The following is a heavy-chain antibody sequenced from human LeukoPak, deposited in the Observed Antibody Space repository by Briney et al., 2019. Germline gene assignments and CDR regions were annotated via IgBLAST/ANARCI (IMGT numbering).Heavy chain of an antibody. CDR1: GYSFTSYW. CDR2: IYPGDPDT. V-gene: IGHV5-51*01. CDR3: ARGQIVVPAVMEYGMDV. Sequence: GESLKISCKGSGYSFTSYWIGWVRQMPGKGLECMGIIYPGDPDTRYSPSFQGQVIISADKSISTAYLQWSSLKASDTAMYYCARGQIVVPAVMEYGMDVWGQGTTVTVSS. J-gene: IGHJ6*02. D-gene: IGHD2-2*01.